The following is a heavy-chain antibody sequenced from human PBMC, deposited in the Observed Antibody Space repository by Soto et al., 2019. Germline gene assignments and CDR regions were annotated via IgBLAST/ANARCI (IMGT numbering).Heavy chain of an antibody. CDR3: ARIPVDPSMIYWLDP. CDR1: GGSVSSGDYY. Sequence: SETLSLTCTVSGGSVSSGDYYWSWIRQPPGKGLDWIGYIYYSGNTNYNPSLKSRVIISVDTSKPLFSLKLTSVTAADTAVYYCARIPVDPSMIYWLDPWGQGTLVTVS. D-gene: IGHD3-16*01. J-gene: IGHJ5*02. CDR2: IYYSGNT. V-gene: IGHV4-61*08.